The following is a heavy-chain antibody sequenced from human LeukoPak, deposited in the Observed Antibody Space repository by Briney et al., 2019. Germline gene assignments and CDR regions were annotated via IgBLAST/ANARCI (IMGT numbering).Heavy chain of an antibody. CDR2: ISAYNGNT. V-gene: IGHV1-18*01. D-gene: IGHD4-23*01. CDR1: GYTFTSYG. CDR3: ARDNSMHERGWWFDP. J-gene: IGHJ5*02. Sequence: ASVKVSCKASGYTFTSYGISWVRQAPGQGLEWMGWISAYNGNTNYAQKLQGRVTMTTDTSTSTAYMELSSLKSDDTAVYYCARDNSMHERGWWFDPWGQGTLVTVSS.